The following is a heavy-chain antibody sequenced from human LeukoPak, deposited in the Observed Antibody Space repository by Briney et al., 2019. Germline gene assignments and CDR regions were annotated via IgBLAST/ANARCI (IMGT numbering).Heavy chain of an antibody. CDR1: GFTFSSYS. Sequence: GGSLRLSCAASGFTFSSYSMNWVRQAPGKGLEWVSSISSSSSYIYYADSVKGRFTISRDNAKNSLYLQMNSLGAEDTAVYYCARDSNYYDSSGYDYWGQGTLVTVSS. V-gene: IGHV3-21*01. CDR2: ISSSSSYI. CDR3: ARDSNYYDSSGYDY. J-gene: IGHJ4*02. D-gene: IGHD3-22*01.